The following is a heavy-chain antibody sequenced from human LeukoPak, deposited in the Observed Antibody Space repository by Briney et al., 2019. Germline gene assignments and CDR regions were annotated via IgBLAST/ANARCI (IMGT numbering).Heavy chain of an antibody. Sequence: GGSLRLSCAASGFTFSDYYMSWVRQAPGKGLEWVSGISAGGESTYSADSVKGRFTVSRDNSKNTLYVQMNSLRVEDTALYYCAKEDSYCSSSSCYSFDSWGQGTLVTVSS. CDR1: GFTFSDYY. D-gene: IGHD2-2*02. CDR3: AKEDSYCSSSSCYSFDS. J-gene: IGHJ4*02. V-gene: IGHV3-23*01. CDR2: ISAGGEST.